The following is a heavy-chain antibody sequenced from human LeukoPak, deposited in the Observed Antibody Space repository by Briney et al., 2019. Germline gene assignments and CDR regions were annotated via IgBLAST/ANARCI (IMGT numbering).Heavy chain of an antibody. V-gene: IGHV1-2*02. Sequence: ASVKVSCKASGYTFTGYYMHWVRQAPGQGLEWMGWINPNSGGTNYAQKSQGRVTMTRDTSISTAYMELSRLRSDDTAVYYCARDLGYCSGGSCWSAYYYYGMDVWGQGTTVTVSS. CDR3: ARDLGYCSGGSCWSAYYYYGMDV. CDR1: GYTFTGYY. CDR2: INPNSGGT. J-gene: IGHJ6*02. D-gene: IGHD2-15*01.